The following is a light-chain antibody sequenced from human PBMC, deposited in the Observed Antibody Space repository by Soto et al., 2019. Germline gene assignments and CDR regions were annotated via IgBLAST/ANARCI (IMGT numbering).Light chain of an antibody. CDR2: DVS. Sequence: QSALTQPRSVSGSPRQSITISCSGTIRDIGGYNFISWYQQHPGAAPKIIIYDVSKRPSGVPDRFSGSTSGNTASLTISGLQAEDDAFYYCCSYAGSNTLAFGGGTKLTVL. V-gene: IGLV2-11*01. J-gene: IGLJ2*01. CDR1: IRDIGGYNF. CDR3: CSYAGSNTLA.